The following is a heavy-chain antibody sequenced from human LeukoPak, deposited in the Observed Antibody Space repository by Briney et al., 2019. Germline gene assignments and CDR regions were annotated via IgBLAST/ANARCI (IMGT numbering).Heavy chain of an antibody. CDR1: GYNFTKYW. CDR2: IYPGDSDT. V-gene: IGHV5-51*01. J-gene: IGHJ4*02. CDR3: ARQGTGPDEANDY. Sequence: GESLKISCKGSGYNFTKYWIGWVRQMPGKGLEWMGIIYPGDSDTRYSPSFQGQVTISADKSISTAYLQWSSLKASDTAMYYCARQGTGPDEANDYWGQGTLVTVSS. D-gene: IGHD1-1*01.